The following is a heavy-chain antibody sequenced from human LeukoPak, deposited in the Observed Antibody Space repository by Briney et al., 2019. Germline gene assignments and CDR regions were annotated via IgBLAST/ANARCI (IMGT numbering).Heavy chain of an antibody. CDR2: INPNSGGT. J-gene: IGHJ4*02. D-gene: IGHD6-13*01. CDR1: GYTFTGYY. V-gene: IGHV1-2*02. Sequence: ASVKVSCKASGYTFTGYYIHWVRQAPGQGLEWMGWINPNSGGTNYAQKFQGRVTMTRDTSISTAYMELSRLRSDDTAVYFCARVLGIEAPAERNFDYWGQGTLVTVSS. CDR3: ARVLGIEAPAERNFDY.